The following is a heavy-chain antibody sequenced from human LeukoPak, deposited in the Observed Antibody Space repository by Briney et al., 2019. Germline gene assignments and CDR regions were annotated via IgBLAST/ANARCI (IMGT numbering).Heavy chain of an antibody. Sequence: PSETLSLTCTVSGGSISSGGYYWSWIRQHPGKGLEWIGYIYYSGSTYYNPSLKSRVTISVDTSKNQFSLKLSSVTAADTAVYYCARANYGDYTNWFDPWGQGTLVTVSS. CDR3: ARANYGDYTNWFDP. CDR2: IYYSGST. V-gene: IGHV4-31*03. J-gene: IGHJ5*02. CDR1: GGSISSGGYY. D-gene: IGHD4-17*01.